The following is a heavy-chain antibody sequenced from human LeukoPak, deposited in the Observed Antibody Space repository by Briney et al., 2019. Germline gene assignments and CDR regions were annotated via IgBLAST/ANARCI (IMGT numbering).Heavy chain of an antibody. D-gene: IGHD2-2*02. CDR3: ARAPYTTGRSFYFDY. V-gene: IGHV3-33*01. J-gene: IGHJ4*02. Sequence: GRSLRLSCAASGFTFRNYGMHWVRQAPGKGLEWVAIIWYDGSKNYYADSVKGRFTISRDNFNNTLYLQMNSLRAEDTALYYCARAPYTTGRSFYFDYWGQGTLVTVSS. CDR2: IWYDGSKN. CDR1: GFTFRNYG.